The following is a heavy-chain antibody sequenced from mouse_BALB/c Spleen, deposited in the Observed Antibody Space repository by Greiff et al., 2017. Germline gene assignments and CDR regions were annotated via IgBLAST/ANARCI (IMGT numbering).Heavy chain of an antibody. V-gene: IGHV3-6*02. J-gene: IGHJ3*01. CDR1: GYSITSGYY. D-gene: IGHD2-1*01. CDR2: ISYDGSN. CDR3: ARDPIYYGNPAGCAY. Sequence: EVKLQESGPGLVKPSQSLSLTCSVTGYSITSGYYWNWIRQFPGNKLEWMGYISYDGSNNYNPSLKNRISITRDTSKNQFFLKLNSVTTEDTATYYCARDPIYYGNPAGCAYWGQGTLVTGSA.